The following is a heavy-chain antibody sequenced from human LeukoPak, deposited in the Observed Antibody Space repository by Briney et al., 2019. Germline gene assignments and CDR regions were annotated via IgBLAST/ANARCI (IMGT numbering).Heavy chain of an antibody. CDR3: ARGRRYYYGSGSSPFDP. J-gene: IGHJ5*02. Sequence: AGGSLRLSCAASGFTFSSYWMHWVRQAPGKGLVWVSRINSDGSSTGYADSVKGRFTISRDNAKNTLYLQMNSLRAEDTAVYYCARGRRYYYGSGSSPFDPWGQGTLVTVSS. CDR1: GFTFSSYW. D-gene: IGHD3-10*01. CDR2: INSDGSST. V-gene: IGHV3-74*01.